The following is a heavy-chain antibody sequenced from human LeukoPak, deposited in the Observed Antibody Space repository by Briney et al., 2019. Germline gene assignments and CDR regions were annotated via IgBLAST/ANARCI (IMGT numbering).Heavy chain of an antibody. CDR2: IPYDGIDE. D-gene: IGHD3-9*01. Sequence: GGSLRLSCAASGFSFSSYGMHWVRQRPGXGXXWVALIPYDGIDENYADFAKGRFTISRDNLKNTVYLLINSVRTEDTAVYYCAKDSTGYHPGYWGQGTLVTVSS. J-gene: IGHJ4*02. CDR3: AKDSTGYHPGY. CDR1: GFSFSSYG. V-gene: IGHV3-30*02.